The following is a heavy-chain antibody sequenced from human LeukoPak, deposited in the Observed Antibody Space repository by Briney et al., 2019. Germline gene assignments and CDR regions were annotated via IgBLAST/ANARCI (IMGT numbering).Heavy chain of an antibody. V-gene: IGHV3-66*01. J-gene: IGHJ6*03. CDR1: EFSVGSNY. Sequence: GGSLRLSCAASEFSVGSNYMTWVRQAPGKGLEWVSLIYSGGSTYYADSVKGRFTISRDNSKNTLYLQMNSLRAEDTAVYYCAKVGITQYYYYYYYMDVWGKGTTVTISS. CDR3: AKVGITQYYYYYYYMDV. CDR2: IYSGGST. D-gene: IGHD3-10*01.